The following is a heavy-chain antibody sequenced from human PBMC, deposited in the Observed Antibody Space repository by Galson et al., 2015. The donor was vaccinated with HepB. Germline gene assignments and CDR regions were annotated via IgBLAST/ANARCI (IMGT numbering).Heavy chain of an antibody. CDR3: ARDVPEPPYYYGSGSGWFDP. CDR2: ISAYNGNT. V-gene: IGHV1-18*04. Sequence: SVKVSCKASGYTFTSYGISWVRQAPGQGLEWMGWISAYNGNTNYAQKLQGRVTMTTDTSTSTAYMELRSLRSDDTAVYYCARDVPEPPYYYGSGSGWFDPWGQGTLVTVSS. D-gene: IGHD3-10*01. J-gene: IGHJ5*02. CDR1: GYTFTSYG.